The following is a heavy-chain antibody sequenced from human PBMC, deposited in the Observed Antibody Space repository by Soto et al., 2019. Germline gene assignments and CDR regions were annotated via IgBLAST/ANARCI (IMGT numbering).Heavy chain of an antibody. CDR2: IKQDGSEK. V-gene: IGHV3-7*03. CDR1: GFTFSSYW. D-gene: IGHD3-3*01. CDR3: ARGPPGIYDFWSGYYPHYYYYYYMDV. J-gene: IGHJ6*03. Sequence: GGSLRLSCAASGFTFSSYWMSWVRQAPGKGLEWVANIKQDGSEKYYVDSVKGRFTISRHNSKNTLYLQMNSLRAEDTAVYYCARGPPGIYDFWSGYYPHYYYYYYMDVWGKGTTVTVSS.